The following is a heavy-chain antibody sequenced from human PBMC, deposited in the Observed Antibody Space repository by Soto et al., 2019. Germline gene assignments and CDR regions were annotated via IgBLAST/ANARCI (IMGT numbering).Heavy chain of an antibody. CDR1: GFSVSSSD. D-gene: IGHD6-6*01. CDR2: IYSGGST. J-gene: IGHJ6*02. V-gene: IGHV3-53*01. Sequence: GGSLTLSSAASGFSVSSSDMSWLRQVPGEGLEWVSVIYSGGSTHDADYVKGRFSVSRDTSKNTVDLQMNSLRGDDTAVYYCGTSSREDYHFAMDVSGQGTAVTVAS. CDR3: GTSSREDYHFAMDV.